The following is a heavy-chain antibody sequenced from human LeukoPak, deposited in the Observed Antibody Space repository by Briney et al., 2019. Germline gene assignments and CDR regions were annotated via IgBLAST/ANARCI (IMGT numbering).Heavy chain of an antibody. V-gene: IGHV3-33*01. D-gene: IGHD3-22*01. J-gene: IGHJ4*02. CDR3: ARTSYDTGGYFED. CDR2: IWYDGTNE. CDR1: GFTFSTHG. Sequence: GRSLRLSCAASGFTFSTHGMHWVRQAPGKGLECVAVIWYDGTNEYYADSVKGRFTISRDNSKNTLYLQMNSLRAEDTAVYYCARTSYDTGGYFEDWGQGTLVTVSS.